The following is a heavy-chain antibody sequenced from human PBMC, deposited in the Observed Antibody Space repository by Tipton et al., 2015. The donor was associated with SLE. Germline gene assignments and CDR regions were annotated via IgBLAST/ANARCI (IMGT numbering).Heavy chain of an antibody. V-gene: IGHV4-39*07. Sequence: TLSLTCTVSGGSISSSSYFWGWIRQPPGKGLEWIGSIYYSGNTYYNPSLKSRVTISVDTSKNQFSLNLSSLTSTDTAVYYCARVVVVISDAFDIWGQGTMVTVSS. J-gene: IGHJ3*02. CDR3: ARVVVVISDAFDI. CDR2: IYYSGNT. D-gene: IGHD3-22*01. CDR1: GGSISSSSYF.